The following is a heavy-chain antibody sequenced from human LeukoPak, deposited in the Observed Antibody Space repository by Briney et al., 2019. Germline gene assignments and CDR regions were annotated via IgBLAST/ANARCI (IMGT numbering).Heavy chain of an antibody. CDR2: IYYSGGT. Sequence: PSQTLSLTCTVSGGSISSGSYYWSWIRQPPGKGLEWIGYIYYSGGTNYHPSLKSRVTISLDTSKNQFSLKLSSVTAADTAVYYCARDVRRGYSYGLDCWGQGTLVSVSS. J-gene: IGHJ4*02. CDR3: ARDVRRGYSYGLDC. V-gene: IGHV4-61*01. D-gene: IGHD5-18*01. CDR1: GGSISSGSYY.